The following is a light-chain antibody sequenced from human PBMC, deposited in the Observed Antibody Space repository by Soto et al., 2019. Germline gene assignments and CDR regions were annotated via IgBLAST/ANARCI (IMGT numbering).Light chain of an antibody. V-gene: IGKV3-20*01. CDR1: QSVTSSH. CDR2: GAS. J-gene: IGKJ2*01. CDR3: LLYFSPDRYT. Sequence: EIVLTQPPGTLSLSPGERATLSCRASQSVTSSHLAWYQQKPGQAPRLLIYGASTRATGIPDRFSGSGSDTDFSLTIRRLDPEDFAMYYCLLYFSPDRYTFGPGTKVQIK.